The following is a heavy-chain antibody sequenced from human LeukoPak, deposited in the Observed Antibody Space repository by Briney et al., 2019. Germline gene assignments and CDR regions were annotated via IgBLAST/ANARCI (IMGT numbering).Heavy chain of an antibody. CDR1: GFTFNNYA. CDR3: AKDGGYDLYYYYMDV. CDR2: ISGSGDYT. Sequence: PGGSLRLSCAASGFTFNNYAMSWVRQAPGKGLEWVSTISGSGDYTYYADSVKGRFTISRDISKNTLYLQMNSLRAEDTAVYYCAKDGGYDLYYYYMDVWGKGTTVTVSS. J-gene: IGHJ6*03. V-gene: IGHV3-23*01. D-gene: IGHD3-3*01.